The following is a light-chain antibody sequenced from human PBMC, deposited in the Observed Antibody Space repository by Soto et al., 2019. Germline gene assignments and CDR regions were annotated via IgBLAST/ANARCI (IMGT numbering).Light chain of an antibody. CDR1: SSNIGAGYD. J-gene: IGLJ3*02. CDR3: QSSDSSLSGWV. Sequence: QSVLTQPPSVSGAPGQRVTISCTGSSSNIGAGYDVHWYQLLPGTAPKLLIYGNSNRPSGVPDRFSGSKSGTSASLAITGLRAEDEADYYCQSSDSSLSGWVFGGGTKLTVL. V-gene: IGLV1-40*01. CDR2: GNS.